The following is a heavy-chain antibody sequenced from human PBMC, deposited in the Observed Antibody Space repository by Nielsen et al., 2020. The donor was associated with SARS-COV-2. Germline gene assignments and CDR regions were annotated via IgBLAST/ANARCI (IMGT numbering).Heavy chain of an antibody. CDR2: IYYSGST. CDR3: ARVGYDSSGYYLPFDY. CDR1: GGSISSYY. V-gene: IGHV4-59*01. J-gene: IGHJ4*02. Sequence: SETLSLTCTVSGGSISSYYWSWIRQPPGKGLEWIGYIYYSGSTNYNPSLKSRVTISVDTSKNQFSLKLSSVTAADTAVYYCARVGYDSSGYYLPFDYWGQGTLVTVSS. D-gene: IGHD3-22*01.